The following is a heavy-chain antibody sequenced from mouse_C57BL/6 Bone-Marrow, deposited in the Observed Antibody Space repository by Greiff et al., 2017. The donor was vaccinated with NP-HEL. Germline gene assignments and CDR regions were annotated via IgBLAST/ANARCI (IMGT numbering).Heavy chain of an antibody. CDR1: GFTFSSYG. CDR3: ARRLRP. CDR2: ISSGGSYT. V-gene: IGHV5-6*02. Sequence: EVNVVESGGDLVKPGSLKLSCAASGFTFSSYGMSWVRQTPDKRLEWVATISSGGSYTYYPDSVKGRFTISRDNAKNTLYLQMSSLKSEDTAMYYCARRLRPWGQGTSVTVSS. J-gene: IGHJ4*01. D-gene: IGHD1-2*01.